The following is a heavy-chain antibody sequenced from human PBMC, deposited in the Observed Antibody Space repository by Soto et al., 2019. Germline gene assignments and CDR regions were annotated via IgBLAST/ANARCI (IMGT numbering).Heavy chain of an antibody. J-gene: IGHJ3*02. CDR3: AKDKERGPYSILDAFDI. V-gene: IGHV3-30*18. D-gene: IGHD6-13*01. CDR1: GFTCSSDG. CDR2: ISYDGSNK. Sequence: GGSLRLSCAAAGFTCSSDGMHWVRQAPGKGLEWVAVISYDGSNKYYADSVKGRFTISRDNSKNTLYLQMNSLRAEDTAVYYCAKDKERGPYSILDAFDIWGQGTMVTVSS.